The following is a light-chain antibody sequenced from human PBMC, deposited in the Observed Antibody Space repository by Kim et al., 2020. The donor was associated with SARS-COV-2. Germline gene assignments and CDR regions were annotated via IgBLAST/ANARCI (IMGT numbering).Light chain of an antibody. CDR3: QQYKDWHPGET. CDR2: VAS. J-gene: IGKJ2*01. Sequence: EIVMTQSPATLSLSPGERATLSCRAGQSVDSYVAWYQQKPGQSPRLLIYVASTRATGIPARFSGSGSGTEFTLTISNLQSEDVALYYCQQYKDWHPGETFGQGTKLEI. CDR1: QSVDSY. V-gene: IGKV3D-15*01.